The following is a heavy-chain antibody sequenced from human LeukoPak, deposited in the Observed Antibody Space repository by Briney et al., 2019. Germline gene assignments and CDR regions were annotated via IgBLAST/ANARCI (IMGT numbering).Heavy chain of an antibody. D-gene: IGHD1-1*01. CDR2: INHSGST. J-gene: IGHJ4*02. V-gene: IGHV4-34*01. Sequence: SETLSLTCAVYGGSFSGYYWSWIRQPPGKGLEWTGEINHSGSTNYNPSLKSRVTISVDTSKNQFSLKLSSVTAADTAVYYCARRLERPFDYWGQGTLVTVSS. CDR1: GGSFSGYY. CDR3: ARRLERPFDY.